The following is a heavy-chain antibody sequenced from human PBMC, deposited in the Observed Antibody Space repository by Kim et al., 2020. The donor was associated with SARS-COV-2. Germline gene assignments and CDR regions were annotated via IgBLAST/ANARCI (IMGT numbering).Heavy chain of an antibody. CDR1: GYTFTNYG. J-gene: IGHJ4*02. CDR2: ISSFNDDT. D-gene: IGHD5-18*01. CDR3: ARAVTHPVDPAQLKYDY. V-gene: IGHV1-18*01. Sequence: ASVKVSCKASGYTFTNYGISWVRQAPGQGLEWMGWISSFNDDTKYAQKFQGRVTMTTDTLTSTADMELKSLTSDDAAVYYCARAVTHPVDPAQLKYDYWGQGTLVTVSS.